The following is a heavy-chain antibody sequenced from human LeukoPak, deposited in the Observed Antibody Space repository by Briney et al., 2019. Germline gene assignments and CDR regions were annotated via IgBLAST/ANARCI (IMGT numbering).Heavy chain of an antibody. CDR3: TRDSYKSPDY. Sequence: PGGSLRLSCAASGFTFNSYWMSWARQPPGKGLLWVSRVNTDGSATSYADSVKGRFTISRDNAKNTLYLQMNSLRAEDTAVYYCTRDSYKSPDYWGQGTLVTVSS. J-gene: IGHJ4*02. CDR2: VNTDGSAT. CDR1: GFTFNSYW. V-gene: IGHV3-74*01. D-gene: IGHD3-10*01.